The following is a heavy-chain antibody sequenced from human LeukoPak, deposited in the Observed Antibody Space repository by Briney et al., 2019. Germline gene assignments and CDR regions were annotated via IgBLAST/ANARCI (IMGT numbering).Heavy chain of an antibody. J-gene: IGHJ4*02. V-gene: IGHV3-30*02. CDR2: IRYDGSNK. CDR1: GFTFSSYG. Sequence: GGSLRLSRAASGFTFSSYGMHWVRQAPGKGLEWVAFIRYDGSNKYYADSVKGRFTISRDNSKNTLYLQMNSLRAEDTAVYYCAKDHPRYYDFWSGDYWGQGTLVTVSS. D-gene: IGHD3-3*01. CDR3: AKDHPRYYDFWSGDY.